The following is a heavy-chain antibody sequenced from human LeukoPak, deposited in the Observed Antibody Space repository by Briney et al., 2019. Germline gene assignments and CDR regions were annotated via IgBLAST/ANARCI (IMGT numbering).Heavy chain of an antibody. CDR2: IKEDGTET. CDR3: AKEGRSLQTY. Sequence: GGSLRLSCAASGFMFSSNWMSWARLAPGKGLEWVANIKEDGTETYYVDSVKGRFTISRDNAKNSLYLQMNSLRVEDTAVYYCAKEGRSLQTYWGQGTLVTVSS. V-gene: IGHV3-7*03. D-gene: IGHD5-24*01. CDR1: GFMFSSNW. J-gene: IGHJ4*02.